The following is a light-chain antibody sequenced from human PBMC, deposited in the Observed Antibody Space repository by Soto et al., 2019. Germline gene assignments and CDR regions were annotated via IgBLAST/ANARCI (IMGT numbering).Light chain of an antibody. V-gene: IGLV2-14*01. J-gene: IGLJ2*01. CDR2: EVT. CDR1: SSDVGYNY. CDR3: SSYSSSSTLVI. Sequence: QSALTQPASLSGSPGQSITLPCTGSSSDVGYNYVAWYQQSPAKAPKLLIYEVTYRPSGVSTRFSGSKSGNTAYLTISGLRAEDEADYYCSSYSSSSTLVIFGGGTKLTV.